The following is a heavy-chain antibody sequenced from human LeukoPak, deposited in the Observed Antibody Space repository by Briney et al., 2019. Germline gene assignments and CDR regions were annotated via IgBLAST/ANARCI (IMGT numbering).Heavy chain of an antibody. D-gene: IGHD3-16*02. J-gene: IGHJ3*02. Sequence: AGGSLRLSCAASGFTLSSYLMHWVRQAQGKVLVWVSRIENDGSTTTYADSVKGRFTISRDNAKKTLYLQMNSLRAEDTAVYYCARGGYSAGFDIWGQRTMVTVSS. CDR1: GFTLSSYL. CDR2: IENDGSTT. CDR3: ARGGYSAGFDI. V-gene: IGHV3-74*01.